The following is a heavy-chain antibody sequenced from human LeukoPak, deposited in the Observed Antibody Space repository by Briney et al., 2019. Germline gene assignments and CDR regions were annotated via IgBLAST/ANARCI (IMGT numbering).Heavy chain of an antibody. Sequence: GGSLRLSCAASGFTFSTYNMNWVRQAPGKGLEWVSSIGNSSYIYYADSVKGRFTISRDNAKNSLYLQLNSLRAEDTAVYYCAELGITMIGGVWGKGTTVTISS. D-gene: IGHD3-10*02. V-gene: IGHV3-21*01. CDR2: IGNSSYI. CDR1: GFTFSTYN. CDR3: AELGITMIGGV. J-gene: IGHJ6*04.